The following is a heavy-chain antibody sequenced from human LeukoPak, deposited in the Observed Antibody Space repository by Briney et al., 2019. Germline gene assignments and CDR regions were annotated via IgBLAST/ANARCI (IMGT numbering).Heavy chain of an antibody. D-gene: IGHD2/OR15-2a*01. CDR3: ARHPSGNSNSWSDY. Sequence: GESLKISCKGSGYTFTNYWIAWVRQMPGKGLEWMGITYPGDSDTRYSPSFHGQVTLSVDKSISTAYLQWSSLKASDAAMYYCARHPSGNSNSWSDYWGQGTLVTVSS. CDR2: TYPGDSDT. V-gene: IGHV5-51*01. J-gene: IGHJ4*02. CDR1: GYTFTNYW.